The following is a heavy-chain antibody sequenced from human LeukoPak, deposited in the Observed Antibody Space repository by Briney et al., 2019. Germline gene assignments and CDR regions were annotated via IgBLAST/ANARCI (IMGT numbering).Heavy chain of an antibody. Sequence: GGSLSFSCAASGFTFNNYALNWVRQAPGKGLEWVSGFTISGGGTYYADSVKGRFTISRDNSKNTLSLQMNSLRAGDTAVYYCAKDHSPSNNGWEFDSWGQGTLVTVSS. V-gene: IGHV3-23*01. CDR2: FTISGGGT. CDR3: AKDHSPSNNGWEFDS. D-gene: IGHD4-11*01. J-gene: IGHJ5*01. CDR1: GFTFNNYA.